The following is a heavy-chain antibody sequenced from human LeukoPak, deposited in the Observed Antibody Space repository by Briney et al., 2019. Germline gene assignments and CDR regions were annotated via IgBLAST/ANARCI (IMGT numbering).Heavy chain of an antibody. CDR2: ISGSGGST. Sequence: GGSLRLSCAASGFTFSSYAMSWVRQAPGKGLEWVSAISGSGGSTYYADSVKGRFTISRDNSKNTLYLQMNSLRAEDTAVYYCAAGRDIVVVPAAAFDYWGQGTLVTVSS. CDR1: GFTFSSYA. D-gene: IGHD2-2*01. CDR3: AAGRDIVVVPAAAFDY. V-gene: IGHV3-23*01. J-gene: IGHJ4*02.